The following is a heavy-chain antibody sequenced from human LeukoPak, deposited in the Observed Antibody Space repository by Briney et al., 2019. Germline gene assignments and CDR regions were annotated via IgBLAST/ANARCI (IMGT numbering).Heavy chain of an antibody. CDR3: AKYPGTYGDYPNWFDP. CDR1: GFTFSNYG. CDR2: INGGGGTT. V-gene: IGHV3-23*01. J-gene: IGHJ5*02. D-gene: IGHD4-17*01. Sequence: PGGSLRLSCAASGFTFSNYGMNWVRQAPGKGLEWVSAINGGGGTTYYADSVKGRFTISRDNSKNTLYLQMNSLRAEDTAVYYCAKYPGTYGDYPNWFDPWGQGTLVTVSS.